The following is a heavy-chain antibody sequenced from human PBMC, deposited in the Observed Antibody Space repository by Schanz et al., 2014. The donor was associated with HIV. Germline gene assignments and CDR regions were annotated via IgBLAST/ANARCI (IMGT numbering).Heavy chain of an antibody. CDR2: IIPISGTA. V-gene: IGHV1-69*06. CDR3: VRGVIYYDSGSYYNYFDY. CDR1: GGTSSIYA. J-gene: IGHJ4*02. D-gene: IGHD3-10*01. Sequence: QVQLVQSGAEVKKPGSSVKVACKASGGTSSIYAISWVRQAPGQGLEWMGGIIPISGTANYAQKFQGRVTMTADKSTSAAYMELSSLRSEDTAVYYCVRGVIYYDSGSYYNYFDYWGQGTLVTVSS.